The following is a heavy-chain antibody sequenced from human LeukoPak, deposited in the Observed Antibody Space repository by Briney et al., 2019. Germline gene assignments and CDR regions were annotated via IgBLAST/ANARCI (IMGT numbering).Heavy chain of an antibody. CDR2: IYHSGST. V-gene: IGHV4-38-2*02. Sequence: PSETLSLTCTVSGYSISSGYYWGWIRQPPGKGLEWIGSIYHSGSTYYNPSLKSRVTISVDTSKNQFSLKLSSVTAADTAVYYCARLGGGGTVIGVPAARVPDYWGQGTLVTVSS. D-gene: IGHD2-2*01. J-gene: IGHJ4*02. CDR1: GYSISSGYY. CDR3: ARLGGGGTVIGVPAARVPDY.